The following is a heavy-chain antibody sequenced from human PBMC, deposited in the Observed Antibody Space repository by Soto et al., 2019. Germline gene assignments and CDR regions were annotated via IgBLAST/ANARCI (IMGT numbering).Heavy chain of an antibody. D-gene: IGHD3-22*01. Sequence: QVQLVQSGAALKEPGASVKVSCQASGYPFTMYNYWLQWVRQAPGQGLEWLGLIMPSDGRTTYSEKFRGRVTMTRDTSTSTVYMELSSLRSEDTAIYYCVRYYYDDNDHYYHYFDYWGQGTLVTVSS. CDR1: GYPFTMYNYW. CDR2: IMPSDGRT. CDR3: VRYYYDDNDHYYHYFDY. V-gene: IGHV1-46*01. J-gene: IGHJ4*02.